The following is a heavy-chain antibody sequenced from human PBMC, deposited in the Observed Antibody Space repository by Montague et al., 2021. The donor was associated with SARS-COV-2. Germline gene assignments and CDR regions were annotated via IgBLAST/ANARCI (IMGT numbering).Heavy chain of an antibody. CDR2: ISSSSSYI. CDR3: ASYQNYYYYYGMDV. Sequence: SLRLSCAASGFTFSSYSMNWVRQAPGKGLEWVSSISSSSSYIYYADSVKGRFTISRDNAKNSLYLQMNSLRAEDTAVYYCASYQNYYYYYGMDVRGQGTTVTVSS. CDR1: GFTFSSYS. V-gene: IGHV3-21*01. D-gene: IGHD2-2*01. J-gene: IGHJ6*02.